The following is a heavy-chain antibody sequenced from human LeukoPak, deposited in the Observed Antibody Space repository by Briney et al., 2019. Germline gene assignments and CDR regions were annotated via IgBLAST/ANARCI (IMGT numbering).Heavy chain of an antibody. J-gene: IGHJ4*02. V-gene: IGHV3-23*01. CDR1: GFTFSSYA. CDR3: AKAWLEQGGMFDY. D-gene: IGHD1/OR15-1a*01. Sequence: GGSLRLSCAASGFTFSSYAMSWVRQAPGEGPEWVSLLSGSGGSTYYADSVKGRFTISRDNSKDTLYLQMNSLRAEDTAVYYCAKAWLEQGGMFDYWGQGTPVTVSS. CDR2: LSGSGGST.